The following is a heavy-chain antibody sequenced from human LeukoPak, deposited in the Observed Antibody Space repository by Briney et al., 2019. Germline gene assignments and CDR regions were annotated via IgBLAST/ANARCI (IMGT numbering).Heavy chain of an antibody. CDR2: INHSGST. J-gene: IGHJ4*02. CDR1: GGSFSGYY. Sequence: SETLSLTCAVYGGSFSGYYWSWIRQPPGKGLEWIGEINHSGSTNYNPSLKSRVTISVDTSKNQFSLKLSSVTAADTAVYYCARAGDNSGYSDYWGQGTLVTVS. V-gene: IGHV4-34*01. D-gene: IGHD3-22*01. CDR3: ARAGDNSGYSDY.